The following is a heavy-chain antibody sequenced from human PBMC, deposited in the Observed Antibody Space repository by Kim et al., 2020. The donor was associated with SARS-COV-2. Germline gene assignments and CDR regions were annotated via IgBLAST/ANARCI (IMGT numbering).Heavy chain of an antibody. CDR2: ISAYNGNT. D-gene: IGHD3-22*01. CDR3: ARDGRNYYDSSGYSIGHYGMDV. J-gene: IGHJ6*02. CDR1: GYTFTSYG. Sequence: ASVKVSCKASGYTFTSYGISWVRQAPGQGLEWMGWISAYNGNTNYAQKLQGRVTMTTDTSTSTAYMELRSLRSDDTAVYYCARDGRNYYDSSGYSIGHYGMDVWGQGTTVTVSS. V-gene: IGHV1-18*01.